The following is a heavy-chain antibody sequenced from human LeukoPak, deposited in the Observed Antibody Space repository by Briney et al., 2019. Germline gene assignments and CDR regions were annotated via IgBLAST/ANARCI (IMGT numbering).Heavy chain of an antibody. V-gene: IGHV4-59*01. CDR2: IYYSGST. Sequence: KPSETLSLTCTVSGGSISSYYWSWIRQPPGKGLEWIGYIYYSGSTNYNPSLKSRVTISVDTSKNQFSLKLSSVTAADTAVYYCAREVGFGETQVDYWGQGTLVTVSS. J-gene: IGHJ4*02. D-gene: IGHD3-10*01. CDR3: AREVGFGETQVDY. CDR1: GGSISSYY.